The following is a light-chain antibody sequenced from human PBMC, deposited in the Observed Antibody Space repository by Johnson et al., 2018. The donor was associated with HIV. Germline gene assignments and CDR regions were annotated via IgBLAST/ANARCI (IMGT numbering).Light chain of an antibody. CDR1: SSNIGNNY. Sequence: QSALTQPPSVSAAPGQKVTISCSGSSSNIGNNYVSWYQQVPGTAPKLLIYDNNRRPSGIPDRFSGSKSGTSATLGITGLQPADEADYYCGTWDNSLNVYVFGTGTKVTVL. J-gene: IGLJ1*01. CDR3: GTWDNSLNVYV. V-gene: IGLV1-51*01. CDR2: DNN.